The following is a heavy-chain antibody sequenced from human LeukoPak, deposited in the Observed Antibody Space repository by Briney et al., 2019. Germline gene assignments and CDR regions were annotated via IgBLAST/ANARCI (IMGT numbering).Heavy chain of an antibody. V-gene: IGHV3-74*01. D-gene: IGHD3-22*01. J-gene: IGHJ4*02. CDR3: VRDMGYYDKV. CDR1: GFTFSTSW. Sequence: PGGSLRLSRATSGFTFSTSWMHWVRQAPGKGLVWVSRINTDGNTRDYADSVKGRFTISRDNAKNTLHLQMNSLRAEDTAVYYCVRDMGYYDKVWGQGTLVTVSS. CDR2: INTDGNTR.